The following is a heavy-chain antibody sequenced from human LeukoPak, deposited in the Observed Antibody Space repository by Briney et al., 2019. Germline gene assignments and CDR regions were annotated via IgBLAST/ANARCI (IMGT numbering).Heavy chain of an antibody. V-gene: IGHV4-34*01. CDR2: INHSGST. CDR3: ARDLPWFDP. Sequence: SETLSLTCAVYGGSFSGYYWSWIRQPPGKGLEWIGEINHSGSTNYNPSLKSRVTISVDTSKNQFSLKLSSVTAADTAVYYCARDLPWFDPWGQGTLVTVSS. CDR1: GGSFSGYY. J-gene: IGHJ5*02.